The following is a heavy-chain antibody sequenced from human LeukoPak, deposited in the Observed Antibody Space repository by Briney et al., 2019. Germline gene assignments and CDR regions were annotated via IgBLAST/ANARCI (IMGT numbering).Heavy chain of an antibody. J-gene: IGHJ4*02. CDR3: ARVGCSYGFDY. Sequence: SVKVSCKASGGTFSSYAISWVRQAPGQGLEWMGRIIPILGMANYAQKFQGRVTITADKSTSTAYMELSSLRSEDTAVYYCARVGCSYGFDYWGQGTLVTVSS. V-gene: IGHV1-69*04. D-gene: IGHD5-18*01. CDR1: GGTFSSYA. CDR2: IIPILGMA.